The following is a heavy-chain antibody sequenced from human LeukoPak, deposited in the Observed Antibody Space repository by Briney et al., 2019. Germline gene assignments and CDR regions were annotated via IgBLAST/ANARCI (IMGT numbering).Heavy chain of an antibody. CDR1: GFTFSSYS. D-gene: IGHD3-10*01. CDR2: ISSSSSYI. CDR3: ARDGELQIYYYMDV. J-gene: IGHJ6*03. Sequence: PGGSLRLSCAASGFTFSSYSMNWVRQAPGKGLEWVSSISSSSSYIYYADSVKGRFTISRDNAKNSLYLQMNSLRAEDTAVYYCARDGELQIYYYMDVWGKGTTVTISS. V-gene: IGHV3-21*01.